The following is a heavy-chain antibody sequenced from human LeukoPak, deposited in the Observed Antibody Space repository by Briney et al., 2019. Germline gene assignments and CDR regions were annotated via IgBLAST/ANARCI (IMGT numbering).Heavy chain of an antibody. J-gene: IGHJ3*02. CDR1: GFIFSSHG. Sequence: GGSLRLSCAASGFIFSSHGMYWVRQAPGKGLEWVAFIRYDGGNKYYADSVKGRFTISRDNSKNTLYLQMNSLRAEDTAVYYCAKARSYCGGDCSLYAFDIWGQGTMVTVSS. V-gene: IGHV3-30*02. D-gene: IGHD2-21*01. CDR3: AKARSYCGGDCSLYAFDI. CDR2: IRYDGGNK.